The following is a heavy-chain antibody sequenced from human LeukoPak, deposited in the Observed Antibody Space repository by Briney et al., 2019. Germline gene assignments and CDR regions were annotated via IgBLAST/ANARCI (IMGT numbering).Heavy chain of an antibody. J-gene: IGHJ4*02. CDR3: AKPSGINYDILTGSRGGFDY. V-gene: IGHV3-48*03. CDR2: ISRGGFEI. Sequence: GGSLRLSCVGSGFTFSTYEMNWVRQAPGKGLEWLSFISRGGFEIHYADSVKGRFTISRDNFKNTLYLQMNSLRAEDTAVYYCAKPSGINYDILTGSRGGFDYWGQGTLVTVSS. D-gene: IGHD3-9*01. CDR1: GFTFSTYE.